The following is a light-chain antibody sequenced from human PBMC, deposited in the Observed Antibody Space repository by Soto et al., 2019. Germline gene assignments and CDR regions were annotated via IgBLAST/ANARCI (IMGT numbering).Light chain of an antibody. V-gene: IGKV3-11*01. CDR2: DAS. CDR3: QQRINCPPVLT. CDR1: QSVSSY. Sequence: EIVLTQSPATLSLSPGERATLSCRASQSVSSYLAWYQQKPGQAPRLLSYDASTRATGIPARFSGSGSGTDFPLTISSLGPEDFAVYYCQQRINCPPVLTFGGGTQVEIK. J-gene: IGKJ4*02.